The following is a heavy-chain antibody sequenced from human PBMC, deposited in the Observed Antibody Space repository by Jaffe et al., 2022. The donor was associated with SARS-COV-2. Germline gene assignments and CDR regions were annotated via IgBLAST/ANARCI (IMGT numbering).Heavy chain of an antibody. D-gene: IGHD6-13*01. CDR3: ARHSYSSSWVGRWFD. Sequence: QLQLQESGPGLVKPSETLSLTCTVSGGSISSSSYYWGWIRQPPGKGLEWIGSIYYSGSTYYNPSLKSRVTISVDTSKNQFSLKLSSVTAADTAVYYCARHSYSSSWVGRWFDWGQGTLVTVSS. V-gene: IGHV4-39*01. CDR1: GGSISSSSYY. J-gene: IGHJ4*02. CDR2: IYYSGST.